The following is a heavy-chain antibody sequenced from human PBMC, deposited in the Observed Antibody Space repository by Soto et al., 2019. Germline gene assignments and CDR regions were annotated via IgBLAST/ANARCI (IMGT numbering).Heavy chain of an antibody. D-gene: IGHD6-19*01. Sequence: QVQLQESGPGLVRPSGTLSLTCAVSGDSIRSSNWWSWVSHPPGKGLEWIGEIYHSGSTNYNPSLKSRVTISLDKSKNQFSLKLSSVTAADTAVYYCARDLGSSGPFDYWGKGTLVTVSS. CDR1: GDSIRSSNW. CDR3: ARDLGSSGPFDY. CDR2: IYHSGST. J-gene: IGHJ4*02. V-gene: IGHV4-4*02.